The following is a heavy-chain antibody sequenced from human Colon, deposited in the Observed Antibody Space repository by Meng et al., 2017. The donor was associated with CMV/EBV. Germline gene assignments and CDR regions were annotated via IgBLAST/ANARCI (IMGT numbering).Heavy chain of an antibody. Sequence: SVKVSCKASGYSFTGYYVHWVRQAPGQGLQWMGWVNSGSGGTFYAQAFQGRVTMSRDTSIGTAYMELSALTSDDTAMYYCVSLVTLRQGVVHWGQGTLVTVSS. CDR3: VSLVTLRQGVVH. D-gene: IGHD2-21*02. CDR2: VNSGSGGT. CDR1: GYSFTGYY. J-gene: IGHJ1*01. V-gene: IGHV1-2*02.